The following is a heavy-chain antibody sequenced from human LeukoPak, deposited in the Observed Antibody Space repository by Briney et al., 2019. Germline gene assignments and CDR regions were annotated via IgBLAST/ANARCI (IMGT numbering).Heavy chain of an antibody. D-gene: IGHD3-10*01. J-gene: IGHJ4*02. CDR1: GFTFSGFS. CDR3: ARAGSHWHYVY. V-gene: IGHV3-7*01. Sequence: GGSLRLSCAASGFTFSGFSMSWVRQSPTKGLEWVANIKQDGSERYHVDSVKGRFTISRDNAKNSLSLQMNNLRVEDTAVYYCARAGSHWHYVYWGQGTVVTVSS. CDR2: IKQDGSER.